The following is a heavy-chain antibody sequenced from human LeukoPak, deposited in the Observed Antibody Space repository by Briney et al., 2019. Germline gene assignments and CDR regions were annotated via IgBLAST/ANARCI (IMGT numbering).Heavy chain of an antibody. J-gene: IGHJ6*02. CDR3: ARFPGFDWASYGMDV. V-gene: IGHV3-66*01. Sequence: GSLRLSCAASGFTVSSNYMSWVRQAPGKGLEWVSVIYSGGSTYYADSVKGRFTISRDNSKNTLYLQMNSLRAEDTAVYYCARFPGFDWASYGMDVWGQGTTVTVSS. CDR1: GFTVSSNY. CDR2: IYSGGST. D-gene: IGHD3-9*01.